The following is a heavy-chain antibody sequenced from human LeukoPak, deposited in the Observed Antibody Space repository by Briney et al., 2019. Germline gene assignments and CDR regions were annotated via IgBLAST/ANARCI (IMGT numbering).Heavy chain of an antibody. CDR2: ISSSSSYI. J-gene: IGHJ4*02. Sequence: GGSLRLSCAASGFTFSSYSMNSVRQAPGKGLEWVSSISSSSSYIYYADSVKGRFTISRDSAKNSLYLQMNSLRAEDTAVYYCARVGWELAYFDYWGQGTLVTVSS. D-gene: IGHD1-26*01. CDR1: GFTFSSYS. V-gene: IGHV3-21*01. CDR3: ARVGWELAYFDY.